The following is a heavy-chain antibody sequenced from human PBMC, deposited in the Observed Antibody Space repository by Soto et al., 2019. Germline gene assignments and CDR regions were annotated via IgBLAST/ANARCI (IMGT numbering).Heavy chain of an antibody. CDR1: GFTFSSYG. CDR2: ISYDGSNK. J-gene: IGHJ3*02. Sequence: QVQLVESGGGVVQPGRSLRLSCAASGFTFSSYGIHWVRQAPGKGLEWVAVISYDGSNKYYADSVKGRFTISRDNSKNTLYLQMNSLRAEDRAVYYCAKDLTDYGDYDAFDIWGQGTMVTVSS. V-gene: IGHV3-30*18. CDR3: AKDLTDYGDYDAFDI. D-gene: IGHD4-17*01.